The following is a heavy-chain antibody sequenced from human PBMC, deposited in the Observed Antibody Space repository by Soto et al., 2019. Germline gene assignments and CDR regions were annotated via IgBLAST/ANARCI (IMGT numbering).Heavy chain of an antibody. V-gene: IGHV4-31*02. Sequence: TVSLTCNISGDSINSGQSYCSWLRQLPGKGSEYRGYINYSVSPYYERAFKSRMSTSIDKRRNQFSLKLRSVTSADSAVYFCARGRLTTPPHLCDLWGPAALVA. D-gene: IGHD2-2*01. CDR2: INYSVSP. CDR3: ARGRLTTPPHLCDL. J-gene: IGHJ5*02. CDR1: GDSINSGQSY.